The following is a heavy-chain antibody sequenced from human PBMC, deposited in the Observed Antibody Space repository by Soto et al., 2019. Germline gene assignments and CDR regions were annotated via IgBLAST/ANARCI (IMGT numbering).Heavy chain of an antibody. CDR1: GFTFSSYG. V-gene: IGHV3-30*18. CDR2: ISYDGSNK. CDR3: AKDRSSGYYYFDY. J-gene: IGHJ4*02. Sequence: QVQLVESGGGVVQPGRSLRLSCAASGFTFSSYGMHWVRQAPGKGLEWVAVISYDGSNKYYADSVKGRFTISRDNSKNTLYLQMNSLRAEDTAVYYCAKDRSSGYYYFDYWGQGTLVTVSS. D-gene: IGHD3-22*01.